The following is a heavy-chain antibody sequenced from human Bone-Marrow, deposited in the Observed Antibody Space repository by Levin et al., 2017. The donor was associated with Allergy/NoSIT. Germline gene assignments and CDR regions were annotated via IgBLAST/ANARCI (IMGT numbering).Heavy chain of an antibody. CDR1: GFTFSSYA. CDR3: ATRLSYSGSWAYFDY. V-gene: IGHV3-23*01. J-gene: IGHJ4*02. Sequence: PGGSLRLSCAASGFTFSSYAMSWVRQAPGKGLEWVSAISGSGGSTYYADSVKGRFTISRDNSKNTLYLQMNSLRAEDTAVYYCATRLSYSGSWAYFDYWGQGTLVTVSS. CDR2: ISGSGGST. D-gene: IGHD1-26*01.